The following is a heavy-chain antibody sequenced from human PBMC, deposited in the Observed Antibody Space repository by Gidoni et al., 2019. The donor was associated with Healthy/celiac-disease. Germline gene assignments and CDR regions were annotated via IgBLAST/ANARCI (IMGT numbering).Heavy chain of an antibody. J-gene: IGHJ3*02. CDR1: GYTFTSYA. D-gene: IGHD3-3*01. V-gene: IGHV7-4-1*02. CDR2: INTNTGNP. CDR3: ARAVLRFFPDAFDI. Sequence: QVQLVQSGSELKKPGASVKVSCKASGYTFTSYAMNWVRQAHGQGLEWMGWINTNTGNPTYAQGCTGRFVFSLDTSVSTAYLQSSSLKAEDTAVYYCARAVLRFFPDAFDIWGQGTMVTVSS.